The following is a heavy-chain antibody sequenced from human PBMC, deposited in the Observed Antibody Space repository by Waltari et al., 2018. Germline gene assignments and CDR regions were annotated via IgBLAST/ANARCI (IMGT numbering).Heavy chain of an antibody. Sequence: EVQLVQSGAEVKRPGESLQLSCKVSGYSFTYSWIAWVRQMPGTGLGWVGLIFPGDSNTRYSPSFQGQVIISVDKSINTAYLQWNSLKASDTAVYYCIRHPDLRYCSDDNCHTRLDVWGQGTMVTVSS. J-gene: IGHJ3*01. CDR3: IRHPDLRYCSDDNCHTRLDV. V-gene: IGHV5-51*01. CDR2: IFPGDSNT. CDR1: GYSFTYSW. D-gene: IGHD2-15*01.